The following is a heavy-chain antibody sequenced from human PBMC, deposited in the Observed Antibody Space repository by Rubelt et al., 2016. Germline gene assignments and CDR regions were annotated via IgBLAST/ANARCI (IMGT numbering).Heavy chain of an antibody. CDR3: ARDRLLDDSSGGDAFDI. D-gene: IGHD3-22*01. V-gene: IGHV1-69*04. J-gene: IGHJ3*02. CDR2: SIPILGIA. CDR1: GGTFSSYA. Sequence: QVQLVQSGAEVKKPGSSVKVSCKASGGTFSSYAISWVRQAPGQGLEWMGRSIPILGIANYAQKVQGRVTITADKSTSTAYMELSSRRSEDTAVYYCARDRLLDDSSGGDAFDIWGQGTMVTVSS.